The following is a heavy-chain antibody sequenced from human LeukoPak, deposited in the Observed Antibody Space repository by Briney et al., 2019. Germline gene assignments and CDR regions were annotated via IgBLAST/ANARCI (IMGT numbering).Heavy chain of an antibody. CDR3: ARLWFGEGHFDY. D-gene: IGHD3-10*01. V-gene: IGHV3-53*01. J-gene: IGHJ4*02. Sequence: PGGSLRLSCAASGFTVSSNYMTWVRQAPGKGLEWVSMIYAGGDTHYADSVKGRFTISRDNSKNTLCLQMDSLTADDTALYYCARLWFGEGHFDYWGQGTLVTVSS. CDR1: GFTVSSNY. CDR2: IYAGGDT.